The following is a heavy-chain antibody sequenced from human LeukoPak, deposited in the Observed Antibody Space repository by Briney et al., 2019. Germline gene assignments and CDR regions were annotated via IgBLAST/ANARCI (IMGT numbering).Heavy chain of an antibody. D-gene: IGHD4-17*01. V-gene: IGHV3-21*01. J-gene: IGHJ6*03. CDR3: ARTRTVTITTYYCTDV. CDR2: SISSSTYI. Sequence: PGGSLTLSCSASGFTFSSYSMNWVRQAPGKGREWVYSSISSSTYIYYPDSVKGRFTISRDKAKNSLYLQMNSLRAEETAVYFGARTRTVTITTYYCTDVWGKGTTVTVSS. CDR1: GFTFSSYS.